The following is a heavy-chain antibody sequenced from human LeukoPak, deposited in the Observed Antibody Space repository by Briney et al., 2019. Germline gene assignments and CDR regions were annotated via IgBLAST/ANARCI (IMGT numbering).Heavy chain of an antibody. CDR3: ARAQGRPDPVYYYYYGMDV. J-gene: IGHJ6*02. Sequence: PSVKVSCTASGYTFTIYYMHCVRQAPAQGHEWMGIINPCGGSTSYAQKFQGRVPMTRGTSTSTVYMELSSLRSEDTAVYYCARAQGRPDPVYYYYYGMDVWGQGTTVTVSS. V-gene: IGHV1-46*01. CDR2: INPCGGST. CDR1: GYTFTIYY.